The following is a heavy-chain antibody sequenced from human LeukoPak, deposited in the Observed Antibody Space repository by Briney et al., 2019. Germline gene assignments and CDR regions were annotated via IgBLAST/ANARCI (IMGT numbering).Heavy chain of an antibody. D-gene: IGHD4-23*01. Sequence: GASVKVSCKVSGYTLTELSMHWVRQAPGKGLEWMGGFDPEDGETIYAQKFQGRVTMTEDTSTDTAYMELSSLRSEDTAVYYCATDLPLRRYSGNPAAFDYWGQGTLVTVSS. V-gene: IGHV1-24*01. CDR3: ATDLPLRRYSGNPAAFDY. CDR2: FDPEDGET. J-gene: IGHJ4*02. CDR1: GYTLTELS.